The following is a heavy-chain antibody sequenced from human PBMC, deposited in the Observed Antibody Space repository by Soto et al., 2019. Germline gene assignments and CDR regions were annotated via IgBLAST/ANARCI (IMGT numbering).Heavy chain of an antibody. Sequence: EVQLLESGGGLVQPGGSLRLSCAASGFTFSSYAMSWVRQAPGKGLEWVSAISGSGGSTYYADSVKGRFTISRDNSKNTLYLQMNSLRAEDTAVYYCAKESSGWYNRNYYYYMDVWGKGTTVTVSS. CDR2: ISGSGGST. D-gene: IGHD6-19*01. V-gene: IGHV3-23*01. J-gene: IGHJ6*03. CDR1: GFTFSSYA. CDR3: AKESSGWYNRNYYYYMDV.